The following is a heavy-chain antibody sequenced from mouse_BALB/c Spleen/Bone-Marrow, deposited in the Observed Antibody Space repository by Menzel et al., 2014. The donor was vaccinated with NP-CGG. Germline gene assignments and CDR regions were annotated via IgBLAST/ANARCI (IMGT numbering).Heavy chain of an antibody. V-gene: IGHV5-6-3*01. CDR2: INSNGGST. CDR3: ARDYYCSSDY. Sequence: EVKLQESGGGLVQPGGSLKLSCAASGFTFSSYGMSWVRQTPDKRLELVATINSNGGSTYYPDSVKGRFTISRDNAKNTLYLQMSSLKSEDTAMYYCARDYYCSSDYWGQGTTLTVSS. J-gene: IGHJ2*01. D-gene: IGHD1-1*01. CDR1: GFTFSSYG.